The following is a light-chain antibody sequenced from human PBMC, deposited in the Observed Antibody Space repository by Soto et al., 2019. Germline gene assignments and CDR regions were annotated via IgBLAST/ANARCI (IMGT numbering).Light chain of an antibody. J-gene: IGKJ1*01. V-gene: IGKV3-20*01. CDR1: QNISNI. Sequence: EVVMTQSPVTLAVSPGERATLSCRASQNISNILAWYQQKPGQAPRLLIYGASTRATGIPARFSGSGSGTDFTLTISRLEPEDFAVYYCQQYGGSPRTFGQGTKVDIK. CDR2: GAS. CDR3: QQYGGSPRT.